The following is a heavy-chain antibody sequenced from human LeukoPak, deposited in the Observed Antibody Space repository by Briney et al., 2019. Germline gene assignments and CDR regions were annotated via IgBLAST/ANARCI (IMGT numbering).Heavy chain of an antibody. V-gene: IGHV3-23*01. CDR2: ISGSGGST. D-gene: IGHD2-2*01. Sequence: GGSLRLSCAASEFTFSSYAMSWVRQAPGKGPEWVSAISGSGGSTYYADSVKGRFTISRDNSKNTLYLQMNSLRAEDTAVYYCAKGDIVVVPAAITFTYWGQGTLVTVSS. CDR3: AKGDIVVVPAAITFTY. J-gene: IGHJ4*02. CDR1: EFTFSSYA.